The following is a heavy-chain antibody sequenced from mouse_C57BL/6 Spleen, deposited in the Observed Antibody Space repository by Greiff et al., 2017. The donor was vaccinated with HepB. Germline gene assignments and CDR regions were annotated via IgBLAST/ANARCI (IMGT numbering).Heavy chain of an antibody. Sequence: VQLQQSGAELVRPGASVTLSCKASGYTFTDYEMHWVKQTPVHGLEWIGAIDPETGGTAYNQKFKGKAILTADKSSSTAYMELRSLTSEDSAVNYCTRSGTYDPYFDYWGQGTTLTVSS. V-gene: IGHV1-15*01. D-gene: IGHD2-3*01. CDR2: IDPETGGT. CDR3: TRSGTYDPYFDY. J-gene: IGHJ2*01. CDR1: GYTFTDYE.